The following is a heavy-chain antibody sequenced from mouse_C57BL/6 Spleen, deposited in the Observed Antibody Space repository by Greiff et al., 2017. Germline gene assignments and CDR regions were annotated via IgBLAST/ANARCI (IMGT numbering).Heavy chain of an antibody. CDR2: ISNGGGST. V-gene: IGHV5-12*01. CDR3: ARQLWFAY. Sequence: EVQLVESGGGLVQPGGSLKLSCAASGFTFSDYYMYWVRQTPEKRLEWVAYISNGGGSTYYPDTVKGRFTISRDNAKNTLYLQMSRLKSEDTAMYYCARQLWFAYWGQATLVTVSA. CDR1: GFTFSDYY. J-gene: IGHJ3*01.